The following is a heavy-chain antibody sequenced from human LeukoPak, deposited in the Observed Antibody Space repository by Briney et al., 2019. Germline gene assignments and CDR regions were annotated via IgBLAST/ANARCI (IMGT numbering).Heavy chain of an antibody. J-gene: IGHJ3*02. CDR2: IRYDGSNE. CDR1: GFTFSSYG. CDR3: ARGRLGLRGDAFDI. V-gene: IGHV3-30*02. Sequence: GGSLRLSCAASGFTFSSYGMHWVRQAPGKGLEWVSFIRYDGSNEYYADSVRGRFTISRDNSKNTLYLQMNSLRAEDTAVYYCARGRLGLRGDAFDIWGPGTMVTVSS. D-gene: IGHD4-17*01.